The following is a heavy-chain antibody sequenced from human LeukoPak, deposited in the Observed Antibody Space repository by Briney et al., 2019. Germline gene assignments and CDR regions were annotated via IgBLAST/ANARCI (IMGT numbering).Heavy chain of an antibody. J-gene: IGHJ4*02. CDR2: IFHSGII. CDR3: AADTSGWFF. D-gene: IGHD6-19*01. Sequence: SEPLSLTCNVSGGSMGTYSWSWIRQPPGKGLEWIGYIFHSGIITYNPSLKSRVTISLDTSKNQFSLKLTSVTAADTAIYYCAADTSGWFFWGQGMLVTVSS. V-gene: IGHV4-59*12. CDR1: GGSMGTYS.